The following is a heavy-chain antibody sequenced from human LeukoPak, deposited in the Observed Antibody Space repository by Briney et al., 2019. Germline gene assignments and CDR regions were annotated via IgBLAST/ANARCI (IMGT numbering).Heavy chain of an antibody. D-gene: IGHD1-26*01. V-gene: IGHV3-48*02. CDR2: ISSSSSTI. J-gene: IGHJ4*02. Sequence: GGSLRLSCAASGFTFSSYSMNWVRQAPGKGLEWVSYISSSSSTIYYADSGKGRFTISRDNAKNSLYLQMNSLRDEDTAVYYCATVRTATRYSGSYPFDYWGQGTLVTVSS. CDR3: ATVRTATRYSGSYPFDY. CDR1: GFTFSSYS.